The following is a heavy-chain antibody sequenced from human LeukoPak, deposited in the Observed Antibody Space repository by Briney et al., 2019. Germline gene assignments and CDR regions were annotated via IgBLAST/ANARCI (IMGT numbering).Heavy chain of an antibody. D-gene: IGHD5-18*01. J-gene: IGHJ4*02. CDR3: ARSGYSYGWDYFDY. CDR1: GGSISSYY. CDR2: IYYSGST. V-gene: IGHV4-59*01. Sequence: SETLSLTCTVSGGSISSYYWSWIRQPPGKGLEWIGYIYYSGSTNYNPSLKSRVTISVDTYKNQFSLKLSSVTAADTAVYYCARSGYSYGWDYFDYWGQGTLVTVSS.